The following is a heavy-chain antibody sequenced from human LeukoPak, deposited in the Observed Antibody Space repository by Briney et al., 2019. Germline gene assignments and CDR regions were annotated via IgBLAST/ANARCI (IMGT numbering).Heavy chain of an antibody. CDR2: IGISSNKI. CDR3: ARDGPTGGDSSPFDY. D-gene: IGHD2-21*02. J-gene: IGHJ4*02. Sequence: PGGSLRLSCAASGFTLRSYTMNWVRQAPGKGLEWVSSIGISSNKIYYADSVKGRFIISRDNAKNSVYLQMNSLRAEDTAVYYCARDGPTGGDSSPFDYWGQGTLVTVSS. CDR1: GFTLRSYT. V-gene: IGHV3-21*01.